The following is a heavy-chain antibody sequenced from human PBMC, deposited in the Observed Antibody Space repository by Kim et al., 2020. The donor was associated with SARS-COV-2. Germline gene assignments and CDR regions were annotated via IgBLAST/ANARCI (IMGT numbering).Heavy chain of an antibody. D-gene: IGHD6-19*01. Sequence: SETLSLTCAVYGGSFSGYYWSWIRQPPGKGLEWIGEINHSGSTNYNPSLKSRVTISLDTSKNQFSLKLSSVTAADTAVYYCARGTGSGWWAFGDYWGQGTLVTVSS. CDR3: ARGTGSGWWAFGDY. CDR2: INHSGST. V-gene: IGHV4-34*01. CDR1: GGSFSGYY. J-gene: IGHJ4*02.